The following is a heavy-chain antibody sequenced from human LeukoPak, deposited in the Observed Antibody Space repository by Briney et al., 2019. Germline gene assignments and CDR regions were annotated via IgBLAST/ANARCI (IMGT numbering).Heavy chain of an antibody. CDR1: GFTFSTYW. J-gene: IGHJ4*02. CDR2: IKEDGSEK. Sequence: GGSLRLSCSASGFTFSTYWMSWVRQAPGKGLEWVANIKEDGSEKNYADSVKGRFTISRDNAKNSLYLQMNSLRAEDTAVYYCAGGYTCGYWGQGTLVIVSS. D-gene: IGHD5-18*01. CDR3: AGGYTCGY. V-gene: IGHV3-7*04.